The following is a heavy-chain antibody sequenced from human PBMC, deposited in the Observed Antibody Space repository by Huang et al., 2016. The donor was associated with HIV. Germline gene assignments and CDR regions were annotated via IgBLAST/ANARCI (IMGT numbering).Heavy chain of an antibody. Sequence: DEHLVESGGGLVQPGGSVTITCEVSGFNFKNYWMNWVRQAPGKGLEWVANIRGEGSEKNYVDSVKGRFTIFGDNAKNLLYLQMKSLRAEDTSVYYCATNLQIVVVPPDMGYDAFDMWGQGTMVTVSS. J-gene: IGHJ3*02. CDR3: ATNLQIVVVPPDMGYDAFDM. CDR1: GFNFKNYW. D-gene: IGHD2-2*01. CDR2: IRGEGSEK. V-gene: IGHV3-7*01.